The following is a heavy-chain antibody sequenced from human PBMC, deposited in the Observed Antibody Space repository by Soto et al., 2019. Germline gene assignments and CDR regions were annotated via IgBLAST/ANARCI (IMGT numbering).Heavy chain of an antibody. J-gene: IGHJ4*02. CDR3: ARHEFPYYYDSSGYYSSFDY. D-gene: IGHD3-22*01. CDR2: IYPGDSDT. Sequence: GESLKISCKGSGYSFTSYWIGWVRQMPGKGLEWMGIIYPGDSDTRYSPAFQGQVTISADKSISNAYLQWSSLKASETAMYYCARHEFPYYYDSSGYYSSFDYWGQGTLVTVSS. V-gene: IGHV5-51*01. CDR1: GYSFTSYW.